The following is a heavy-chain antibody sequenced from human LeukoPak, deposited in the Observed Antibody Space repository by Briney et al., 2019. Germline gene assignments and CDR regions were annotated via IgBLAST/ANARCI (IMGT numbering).Heavy chain of an antibody. D-gene: IGHD2-2*01. CDR3: ARTPFNIVVVPAAIEVQSNFYMDV. J-gene: IGHJ6*03. V-gene: IGHV3-48*04. Sequence: GGSLRLSCAASGFTFSSYGMSWVRQAPGKGLEWVSYISSSGSIIYYTDSVKGRFTISRANAKNSLYLQMNSLRAEDTAVYYCARTPFNIVVVPAAIEVQSNFYMDVWGKGTTVTISS. CDR1: GFTFSSYG. CDR2: ISSSGSII.